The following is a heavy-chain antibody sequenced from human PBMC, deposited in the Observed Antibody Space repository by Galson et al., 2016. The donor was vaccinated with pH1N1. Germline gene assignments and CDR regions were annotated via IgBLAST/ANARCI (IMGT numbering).Heavy chain of an antibody. CDR1: GGTFFNYA. V-gene: IGHV1-69*13. CDR2: IIPIFNTV. J-gene: IGHJ2*01. Sequence: SVKVSCKASGGTFFNYAINWVRQAPGQGLEWMGGIIPIFNTVKYAQNFQGRVTITADESTTTAYMELSSLRSEDTAMYYCAREYYYDTDLSDWYFDLWGRGTLLTVSS. CDR3: AREYYYDTDLSDWYFDL. D-gene: IGHD3-22*01.